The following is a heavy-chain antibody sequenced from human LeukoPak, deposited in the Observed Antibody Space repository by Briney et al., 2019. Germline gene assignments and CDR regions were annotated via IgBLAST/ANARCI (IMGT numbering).Heavy chain of an antibody. J-gene: IGHJ4*02. CDR3: ARDLKPSIYCSSTSCYWRRLDY. Sequence: GASVKVSCKASGYTFTGYYMHCVRQAPGQGLEWMGWINPNSGGTNYAQKFQGRVTMTRDTSISTAYMELSRLRSDDTAVYYCARDLKPSIYCSSTSCYWRRLDYWGQGTLVTVSS. CDR1: GYTFTGYY. CDR2: INPNSGGT. D-gene: IGHD2-2*01. V-gene: IGHV1-2*02.